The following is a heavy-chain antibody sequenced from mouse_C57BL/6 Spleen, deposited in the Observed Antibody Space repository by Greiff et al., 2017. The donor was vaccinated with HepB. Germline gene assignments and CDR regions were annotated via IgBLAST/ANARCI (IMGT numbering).Heavy chain of an antibody. Sequence: EVHLVESGGGLVKPGGSLKLSCAASGFTFSDYGMHWVRQAPEKGLEWVAYISSGSSTIYYADTVKGRFTISRDNAKNTLFLQMTSLRSEDTAMYYCARGTTGYAMDYWGQGTSVTVSS. CDR2: ISSGSSTI. J-gene: IGHJ4*01. CDR3: ARGTTGYAMDY. D-gene: IGHD1-1*01. V-gene: IGHV5-17*01. CDR1: GFTFSDYG.